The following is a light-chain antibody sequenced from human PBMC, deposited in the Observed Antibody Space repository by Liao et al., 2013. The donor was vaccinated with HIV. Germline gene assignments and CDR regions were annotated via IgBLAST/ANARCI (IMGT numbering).Light chain of an antibody. Sequence: SYELTQPPSVSVAPGKTARITCGGNNIGSKSVHWYQQKPGQAPVLVMYQNTKRPSGIPERFSGSNSGNTATLTISGTQAMDEADYFCQAWDRSADVVFGGGTKLTVL. CDR3: QAWDRSADVV. V-gene: IGLV3-21*01. CDR2: QNT. CDR1: NIGSKS. J-gene: IGLJ3*02.